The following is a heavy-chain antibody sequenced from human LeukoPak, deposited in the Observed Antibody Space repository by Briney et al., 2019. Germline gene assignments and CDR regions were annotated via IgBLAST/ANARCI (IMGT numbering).Heavy chain of an antibody. CDR2: ISAYNGNT. Sequence: ASVKVSCKASGYTFTSYGISWVRQAPGQGLEWMGWISAYNGNTNYAQKLQGSVTMTTDTSTSTAYMELRSLRSDDTAVYYCARAGDYDFWSGYYTPVHYGMDVWGQGTTVTVSS. CDR3: ARAGDYDFWSGYYTPVHYGMDV. V-gene: IGHV1-18*01. J-gene: IGHJ6*02. D-gene: IGHD3-3*01. CDR1: GYTFTSYG.